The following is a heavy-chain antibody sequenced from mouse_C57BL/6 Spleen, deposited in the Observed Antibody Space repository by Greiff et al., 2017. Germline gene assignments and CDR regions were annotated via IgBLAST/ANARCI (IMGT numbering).Heavy chain of an antibody. Sequence: QVQLKESGPGILQPSQTLSLTCSFSGFSLSTFGMGVGWIRQPSGKGLEWLAHIWWDDDKYYNPALKSRLTISKVTSKNQVFLKIANVDTADTATYYCARIRDYDVRYFDVWGTGTTVTVSS. CDR2: IWWDDDK. CDR3: ARIRDYDVRYFDV. D-gene: IGHD2-4*01. CDR1: GFSLSTFGMG. V-gene: IGHV8-8*01. J-gene: IGHJ1*03.